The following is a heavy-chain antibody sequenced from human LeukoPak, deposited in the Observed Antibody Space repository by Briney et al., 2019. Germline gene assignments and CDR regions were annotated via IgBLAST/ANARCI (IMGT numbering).Heavy chain of an antibody. CDR3: ARVPRIEAGATGDWFDP. V-gene: IGHV4-4*07. CDR1: GGSISSYY. CDR2: IYTSGST. D-gene: IGHD6-13*01. J-gene: IGHJ5*02. Sequence: SETLSLTCTVSGGSISSYYWSWIRQPAGKGLEWIGRIYTSGSTNYNPSLKSRVTMSVDTSKNQFSLNLRSVTAADTAVYYCARVPRIEAGATGDWFDPWGQGTVVTVSS.